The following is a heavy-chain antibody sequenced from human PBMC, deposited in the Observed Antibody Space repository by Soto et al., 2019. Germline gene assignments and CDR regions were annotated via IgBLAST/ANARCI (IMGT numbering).Heavy chain of an antibody. J-gene: IGHJ4*02. D-gene: IGHD1-26*01. Sequence: ETLSRTCTVSGGSISSSYWSWIRQPPGKGLEWIGYIYYSGSTNYNPSLKRRVTISVDTSKNQFSLKLSCVTAADTAVYYCASSYSGSYWGYFDYGGQESLVTVS. CDR3: ASSYSGSYWGYFDY. V-gene: IGHV4-59*01. CDR2: IYYSGST. CDR1: GGSISSSY.